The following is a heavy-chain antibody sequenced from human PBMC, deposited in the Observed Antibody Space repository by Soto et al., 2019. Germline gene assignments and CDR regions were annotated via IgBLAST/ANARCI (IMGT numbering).Heavy chain of an antibody. V-gene: IGHV3-23*01. CDR3: AKDRRGGGISALYFGF. Sequence: LRLSCAASGFKFSNYAMSWVRQAPGKGLEWVSLISATGGGTYYADSVKGRFTISRDNSHNTLYLQVHSLTAEDTAVYYCAKDRRGGGISALYFGFWGEGAPVTTSS. CDR1: GFKFSNYA. D-gene: IGHD3-10*01. J-gene: IGHJ4*02. CDR2: ISATGGGT.